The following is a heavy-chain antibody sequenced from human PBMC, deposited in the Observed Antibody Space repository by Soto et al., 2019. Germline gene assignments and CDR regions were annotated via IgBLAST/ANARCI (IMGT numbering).Heavy chain of an antibody. CDR2: IQYHGINK. Sequence: PGGSLRLSCAASGFTFSTYGMHWVRQAPGKGLEWVAFIQYHGINKDYADSVKGRFTISRDNSRNTLYLQMNSLRAEDTAVYCCARGLDYDSSGYYLDFWGQGALVTVSS. D-gene: IGHD3-22*01. CDR1: GFTFSTYG. J-gene: IGHJ4*02. V-gene: IGHV3-30*02. CDR3: ARGLDYDSSGYYLDF.